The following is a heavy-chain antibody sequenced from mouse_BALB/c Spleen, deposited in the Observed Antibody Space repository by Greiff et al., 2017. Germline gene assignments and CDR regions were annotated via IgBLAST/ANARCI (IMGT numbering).Heavy chain of an antibody. D-gene: IGHD2-4*01. J-gene: IGHJ3*01. Sequence: EVQLVESGGGLVQPGGSLKLSCAASGFTFSSYGMSWVRQTPDKRLELVATINSNGGSTYYPDSVKGRFTISRDNAKNTLYLQMSSLKSEDTAMYCGARGYCDCDWFAYWGQGTLVTVSA. CDR1: GFTFSSYG. CDR2: INSNGGST. CDR3: ARGYCDCDWFAY. V-gene: IGHV5-6-3*01.